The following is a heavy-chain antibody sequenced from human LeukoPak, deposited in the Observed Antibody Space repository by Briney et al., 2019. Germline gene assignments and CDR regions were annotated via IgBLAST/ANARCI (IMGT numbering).Heavy chain of an antibody. V-gene: IGHV3-48*01. CDR3: AIIYLIVGATTFDY. D-gene: IGHD1-26*01. Sequence: GGSLRLSCADSGFTFSSYSMNWVRQAPGKGLEWVSYISSSSSTIYYADSVKGRFTISRGNAKNSLYMQMNSLRAEDTAVYYCAIIYLIVGATTFDYWGQGTLVTVSS. J-gene: IGHJ4*02. CDR1: GFTFSSYS. CDR2: ISSSSSTI.